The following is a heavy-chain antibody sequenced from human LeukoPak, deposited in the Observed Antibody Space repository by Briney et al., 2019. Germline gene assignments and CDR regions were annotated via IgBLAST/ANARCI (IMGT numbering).Heavy chain of an antibody. V-gene: IGHV1-3*01. CDR3: ARGPRAAADDY. J-gene: IGHJ4*02. D-gene: IGHD6-13*01. CDR1: GYTFIIFA. CDR2: INAGNGNT. Sequence: ASVKVSCKASGYTFIIFAINWGRQAPGQRPEWMGWINAGNGNTKYSQKFQGRLTITRDTSASTAYMELSSLTSEDTAVYYCARGPRAAADDYWGQGTLVTVSS.